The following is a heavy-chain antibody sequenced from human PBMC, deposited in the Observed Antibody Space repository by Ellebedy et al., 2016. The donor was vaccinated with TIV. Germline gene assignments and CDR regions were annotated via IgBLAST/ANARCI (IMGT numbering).Heavy chain of an antibody. CDR3: TVQSGSYFY. CDR2: IKSKTDGGTT. Sequence: GESLKISXAASRFTFSNAWMSWVRQAPGKGLEWVGRIKSKTDGGTTDYAAPVKGRFTISRDDSKNTLYLQMNSLKTEDTAVYYCTVQSGSYFYWGQGTLVTVSS. V-gene: IGHV3-15*01. J-gene: IGHJ4*02. CDR1: RFTFSNAW. D-gene: IGHD1-26*01.